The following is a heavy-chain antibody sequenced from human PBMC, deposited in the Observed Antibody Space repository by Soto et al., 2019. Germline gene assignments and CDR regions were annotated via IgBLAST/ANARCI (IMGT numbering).Heavy chain of an antibody. D-gene: IGHD2-15*01. Sequence: GGSLRLSCAASGFTFRSYAMSWVRQAPGKGLEWVSAISGSGGSTYYADSVKGRFTISRDNSKNTLYLQMNSLRAEDTAVYYCAKVLPAVVVVAADYWGQGTLVTVSS. V-gene: IGHV3-23*01. CDR3: AKVLPAVVVVAADY. CDR2: ISGSGGST. CDR1: GFTFRSYA. J-gene: IGHJ4*02.